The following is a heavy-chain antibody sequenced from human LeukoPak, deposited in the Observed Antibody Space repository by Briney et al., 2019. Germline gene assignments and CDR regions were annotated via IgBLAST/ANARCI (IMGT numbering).Heavy chain of an antibody. D-gene: IGHD3-9*01. CDR3: AKAASYDVFTGRELYYFDY. CDR2: ISDGGGST. Sequence: GSLRLSCAASGFTFSSYSMNWVRQAPGKGLEWVSGISDGGGSTYNADSVKGRFTISRDNSKNTLYLQMNSLRAEDTAVYYCAKAASYDVFTGRELYYFDYWGQGTLVTVSS. J-gene: IGHJ4*02. V-gene: IGHV3-23*01. CDR1: GFTFSSYS.